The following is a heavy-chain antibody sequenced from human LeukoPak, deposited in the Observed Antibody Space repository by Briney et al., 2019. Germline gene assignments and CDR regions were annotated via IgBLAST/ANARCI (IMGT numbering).Heavy chain of an antibody. CDR2: MRHDGSIK. V-gene: IGHV3-30*02. CDR1: GFTFSNHG. CDR3: TKGQLGGYWLYDY. J-gene: IGHJ4*02. Sequence: GGSLRLSCEASGFTFSNHGMHWVRQAPGKGPEWVAFMRHDGSIKYYVDSVKGRFTISRDNSKNTLYLQMNSLRAEDTAVYYCTKGQLGGYWLYDYWGQGTLVTVSS. D-gene: IGHD3-9*01.